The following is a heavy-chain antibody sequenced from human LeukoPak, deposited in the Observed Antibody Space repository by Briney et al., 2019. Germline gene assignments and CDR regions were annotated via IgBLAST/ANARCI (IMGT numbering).Heavy chain of an antibody. CDR2: IYHSGST. Sequence: SETLSLTCTVSGYSISSGYYWGWIRQPPGKGLEWIGSIYHSGSTYYNPSLKSRVTISVDTSKNPFSLKLSSVTAADTAVYYCARVGFTSFDYWGQGTLVTVSS. D-gene: IGHD1-26*01. V-gene: IGHV4-38-2*02. CDR1: GYSISSGYY. CDR3: ARVGFTSFDY. J-gene: IGHJ4*02.